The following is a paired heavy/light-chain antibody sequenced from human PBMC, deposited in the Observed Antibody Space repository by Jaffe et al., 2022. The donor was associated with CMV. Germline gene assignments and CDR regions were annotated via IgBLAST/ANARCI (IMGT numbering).Heavy chain of an antibody. J-gene: IGHJ6*02. V-gene: IGHV4-39*01. CDR1: GGSISSSSYY. D-gene: IGHD3-3*01. CDR2: IYYSGST. Sequence: QLQLQESGPGLVKPSETLSLTCTVSGGSISSSSYYWGWIRQPPGKGLEWIGSIYYSGSTYYNPSLKSRVTISVDTSKNQFSLKLSSVTAADTAVYYCARWNRITIFGAGGGREGMDVWGQGTTVTVSS. CDR3: ARWNRITIFGAGGGREGMDV.
Light chain of an antibody. V-gene: IGLV5-45*03. J-gene: IGLJ3*02. CDR3: MIWHSSAYV. Sequence: QAVLTQPSSLSASPGASASLTCTLRSGINVGTYRIYWYQQKPGSPPQYLLRYKSDSDKQQGSGVPSRFSGSKDASANAGILLISGLQSEDEADYYCMIWHSSAYVFGGGTKLTVL. CDR2: YKSDSDK. CDR1: SGINVGTYR.